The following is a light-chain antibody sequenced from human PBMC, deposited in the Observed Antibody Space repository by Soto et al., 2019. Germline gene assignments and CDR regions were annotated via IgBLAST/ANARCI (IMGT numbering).Light chain of an antibody. CDR2: GAS. Sequence: EIVMTQSPATLPVSPGERATFSCRASQSVNSRLAWYQQNPGQAPRLLIYGASTRATGVPARFSGSGSGTEFTLPLNSPQSEDVAVYYCQQYDNWPLTFGGGTKVEIK. V-gene: IGKV3-15*01. J-gene: IGKJ4*01. CDR3: QQYDNWPLT. CDR1: QSVNSR.